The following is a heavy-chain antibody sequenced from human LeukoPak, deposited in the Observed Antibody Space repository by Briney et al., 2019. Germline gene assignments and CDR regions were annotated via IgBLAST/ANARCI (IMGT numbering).Heavy chain of an antibody. CDR2: ISGDNGDT. V-gene: IGHV1-18*01. CDR3: ARGQLVLRANWFDP. D-gene: IGHD6-13*01. Sequence: ASVKVSCKASGYTFTSYGISWVRQAPGQGLEWMGWISGDNGDTNYAQKLQGRVTMTTDTSTSTAYMELRSLRSDDTAVYYCARGQLVLRANWFDPWGQGTLVTVSS. J-gene: IGHJ5*02. CDR1: GYTFTSYG.